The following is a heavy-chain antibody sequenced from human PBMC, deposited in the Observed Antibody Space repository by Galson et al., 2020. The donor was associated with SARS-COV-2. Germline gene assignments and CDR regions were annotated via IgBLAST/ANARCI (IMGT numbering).Heavy chain of an antibody. Sequence: ASVKVSCKASGYIFDGFYIHWVRQAPGQGLEWMAWINPKSGGTDFAQKFQGRVTLTRDTSISTAYLELSTWKSDDTAGYYCAREFSGGGVDVWGQGTTVTVSS. V-gene: IGHV1-2*02. CDR3: AREFSGGGVDV. D-gene: IGHD3-10*01. CDR2: INPKSGGT. CDR1: GYIFDGFY. J-gene: IGHJ6*02.